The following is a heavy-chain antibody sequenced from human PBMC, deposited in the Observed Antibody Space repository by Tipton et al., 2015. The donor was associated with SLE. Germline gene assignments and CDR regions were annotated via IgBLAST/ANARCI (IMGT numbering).Heavy chain of an antibody. Sequence: TLSLTCNVTGGSINGGSYYWGWIRQPPGKGLEWVGTVYYTGNTFYNPSLKSRVTISVDTSKNQFSLRLTSVTAADTAVYYCASRADWFDPWGQGTLVIVSS. V-gene: IGHV4-39*07. J-gene: IGHJ5*02. CDR1: GGSINGGSYY. CDR2: VYYTGNT. CDR3: ASRADWFDP.